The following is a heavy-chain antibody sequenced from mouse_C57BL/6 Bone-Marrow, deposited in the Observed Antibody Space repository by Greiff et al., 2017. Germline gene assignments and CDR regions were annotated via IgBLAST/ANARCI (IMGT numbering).Heavy chain of an antibody. J-gene: IGHJ2*01. CDR1: GYTFTSYW. Sequence: QVQLQQPGAELVMPGASVKLSCTASGYTFTSYWMHWVKQRPGQGLEWIGEIDPNSGGTKYNEKFKSKATLTVDKPSSTAYMQLSSLTSEDSAVYYCARNLDYWGQGTTLTVSS. V-gene: IGHV1-72*01. CDR3: ARNLDY. CDR2: IDPNSGGT.